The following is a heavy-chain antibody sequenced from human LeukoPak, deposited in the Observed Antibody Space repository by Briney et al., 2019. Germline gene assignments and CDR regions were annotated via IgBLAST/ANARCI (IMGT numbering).Heavy chain of an antibody. CDR2: INHSGST. CDR3: ARKAGYCSSTSCSHYWYFDL. V-gene: IGHV4-34*01. J-gene: IGHJ2*01. Sequence: PSETPSPTCTVYGGSFSGYYWSWIRQPPGKGLEWIGEINHSGSTNYNPSLKSRVAISVDTSKNQFSLRVSSVTAADTAVYYCARKAGYCSSTSCSHYWYFDLWGRGTLVTVSS. CDR1: GGSFSGYY. D-gene: IGHD2-2*01.